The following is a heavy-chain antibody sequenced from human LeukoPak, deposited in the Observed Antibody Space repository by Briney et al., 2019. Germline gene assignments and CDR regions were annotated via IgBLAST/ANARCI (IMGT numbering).Heavy chain of an antibody. CDR2: ISWNSGSI. CDR1: GFTFDDYA. V-gene: IGHV3-9*01. D-gene: IGHD3-9*01. CDR3: AKGINYDILTGYWNGMDV. J-gene: IGHJ6*02. Sequence: PGGSLRLSCAASGFTFDDYAMHWVRQAPGKGLEWVSGISWNSGSIGYADSVKGRFTISRDNAKNSLYLQMNSLRAEDTALYYCAKGINYDILTGYWNGMDVWGQGTTVTVSS.